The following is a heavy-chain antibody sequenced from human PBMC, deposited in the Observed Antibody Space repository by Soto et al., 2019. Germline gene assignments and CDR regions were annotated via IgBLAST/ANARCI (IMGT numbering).Heavy chain of an antibody. CDR1: GFTFSSYS. V-gene: IGHV3-23*01. Sequence: LRLSCAAFGFTFSSYSMSWVRQAPGKGLEWVSGFRSGGDDDTTYYADSVRGRFTISRDNSKNTLFLQMNSLRAEDTAIYYCAKKVNSGSGSQFFDYWGQGTLVTVSS. CDR3: AKKVNSGSGSQFFDY. J-gene: IGHJ4*02. D-gene: IGHD3-10*01. CDR2: FRSGGDDDTT.